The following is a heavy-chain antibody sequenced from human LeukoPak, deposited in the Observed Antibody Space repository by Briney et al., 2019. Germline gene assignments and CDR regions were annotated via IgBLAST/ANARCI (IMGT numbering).Heavy chain of an antibody. CDR2: ISAYNGNT. CDR3: ARVWGSRWPLYYYYYGMDV. Sequence: ASVKVSCKASGYTFTSYGISWVRQAPGQGLEWMGWISAYNGNTNYAQKLQGRVTMTTGTSTSTAYMELRSLRSDDTAVYYCARVWGSRWPLYYYYYGMDVWGQGTTVTVSS. D-gene: IGHD3-16*01. V-gene: IGHV1-18*01. J-gene: IGHJ6*02. CDR1: GYTFTSYG.